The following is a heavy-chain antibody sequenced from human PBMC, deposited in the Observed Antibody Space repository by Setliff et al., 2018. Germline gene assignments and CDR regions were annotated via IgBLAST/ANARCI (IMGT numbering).Heavy chain of an antibody. D-gene: IGHD3-3*01. V-gene: IGHV1-46*01. CDR2: INPSGGST. J-gene: IGHJ6*02. Sequence: ASVKVSCKVSGYTFTSYYMHWVRQAPGQGLEWMGIINPSGGSTSYAQKFQGRVTMTRDTSTSTVYMELSSLRSEDTAVYYCAGTYYNFWSALDYYYYGMDVWGQGTTVTVSS. CDR1: GYTFTSYY. CDR3: AGTYYNFWSALDYYYYGMDV.